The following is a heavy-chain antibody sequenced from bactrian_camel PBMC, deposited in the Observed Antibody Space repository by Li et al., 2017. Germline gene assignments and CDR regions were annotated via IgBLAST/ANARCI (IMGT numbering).Heavy chain of an antibody. CDR1: GYSASIYY. J-gene: IGHJ4*01. V-gene: IGHV3S53*01. Sequence: HVQLVESGGGSVQTGGSLRLSCAASGYSASIYYMGWFRQAPGKEREGVATIDYYGTPTYADSVKGRFTISQESAKNTVYLQMDSLKPEDTAMYYCAAHPRNNDCSLRAIDFTDWGQGTQVTVS. CDR2: IDYYGTP. CDR3: AAHPRNNDCSLRAIDFTD. D-gene: IGHD2*01.